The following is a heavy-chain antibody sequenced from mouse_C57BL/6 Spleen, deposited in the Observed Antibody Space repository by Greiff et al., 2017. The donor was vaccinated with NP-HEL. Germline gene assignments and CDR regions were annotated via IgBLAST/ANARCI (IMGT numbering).Heavy chain of an antibody. CDR2: FYPGSGSI. CDR3: ARHEADDGYYDWYFDV. D-gene: IGHD2-3*01. CDR1: GYTFTEYT. Sequence: LVNPGASVKLSCKASGYTFTEYTIHWVKQRSGQGLEWIGWFYPGSGSIKYNEKFKDKATLTADKSSSTVYMELSRLTSEDSAVYFCARHEADDGYYDWYFDVWGTGTTVTVSS. V-gene: IGHV1-62-2*01. J-gene: IGHJ1*03.